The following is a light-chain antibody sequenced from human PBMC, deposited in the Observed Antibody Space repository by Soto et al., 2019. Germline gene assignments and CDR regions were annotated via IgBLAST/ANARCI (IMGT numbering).Light chain of an antibody. CDR1: QSVTTNC. Sequence: EIVLTQPPGTLSLSPGERATLSCRASQSVTTNCLAWYQQKAGQAPRLLIYGASSRATGIPDRFSGSGSGTDFTLTISRLEPEDFAVYYCQQYGSAPQTFGQGTRLEIK. CDR3: QQYGSAPQT. J-gene: IGKJ5*01. V-gene: IGKV3-20*01. CDR2: GAS.